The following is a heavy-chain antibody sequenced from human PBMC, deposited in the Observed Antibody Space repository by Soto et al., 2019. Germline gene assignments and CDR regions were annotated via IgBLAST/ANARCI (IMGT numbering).Heavy chain of an antibody. Sequence: PVGSLRLSCAASGFTFSTYAMSWVRQAPGKGLEWVSALSASGGSTYYADSVKGRFTISRDNSMNALYLQMNSLRIEDTAVYYCAHPRGYGVFDAYDIWGQGTMVTVSS. D-gene: IGHD4-17*01. CDR1: GFTFSTYA. CDR2: LSASGGST. CDR3: AHPRGYGVFDAYDI. J-gene: IGHJ3*02. V-gene: IGHV3-23*01.